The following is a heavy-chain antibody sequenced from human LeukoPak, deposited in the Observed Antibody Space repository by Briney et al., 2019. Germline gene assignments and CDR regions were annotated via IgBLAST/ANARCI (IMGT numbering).Heavy chain of an antibody. CDR2: IYYSGST. J-gene: IGHJ3*02. CDR1: GGSISSSSYY. Sequence: SETLSLTCTVSGGSISSSSYYWGWIRQPPGKGLEWIGSIYYSGSTYYNPSLKSRVTISVDTSKNQFSLKLSSVTAADTAVYYCARQRGENRGVLRYFDWFPYDAFDIWGQGTMVTVSS. CDR3: ARQRGENRGVLRYFDWFPYDAFDI. D-gene: IGHD3-9*01. V-gene: IGHV4-39*01.